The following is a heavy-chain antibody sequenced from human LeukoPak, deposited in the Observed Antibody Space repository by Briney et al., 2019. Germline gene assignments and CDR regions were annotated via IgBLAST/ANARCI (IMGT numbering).Heavy chain of an antibody. CDR3: ARDRGTTMVRSFDI. Sequence: TGGSLRLSCAASGFTFSSYEMNWVRQAPGKGLEWVSYISASGSSIYYADSVKGRFTISRDNAKNSLYLQMNSLRAEDTAVYYCARDRGTTMVRSFDIWDQGTMVTVSS. J-gene: IGHJ3*02. D-gene: IGHD4/OR15-4a*01. V-gene: IGHV3-48*03. CDR1: GFTFSSYE. CDR2: ISASGSSI.